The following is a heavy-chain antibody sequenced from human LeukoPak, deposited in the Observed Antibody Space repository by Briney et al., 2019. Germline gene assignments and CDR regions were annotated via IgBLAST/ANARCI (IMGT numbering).Heavy chain of an antibody. CDR2: IYSGGST. Sequence: GGSLRLSCAASGFTVSSNYMSWVRQAPGKGLEWVSVIYSGGSTYYADSVKGRFTISRDNSKNTLYLQMNSLRAEDTAVYYCARVTAYYYDKAFDIWGQGTMVTVSS. CDR1: GFTVSSNY. J-gene: IGHJ3*02. D-gene: IGHD3-22*01. V-gene: IGHV3-66*01. CDR3: ARVTAYYYDKAFDI.